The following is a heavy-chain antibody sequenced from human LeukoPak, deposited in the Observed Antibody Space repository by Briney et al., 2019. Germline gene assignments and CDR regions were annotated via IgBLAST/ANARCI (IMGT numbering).Heavy chain of an antibody. CDR1: GITISSYS. J-gene: IGHJ4*02. Sequence: GGSLRLSCAAPGITISSYSMNWVRQAPGKGLEWLSYIGVSSSSIFYADSVKGRFTISRDNAKKSLYLQMNSLRAEDTAVYYCARDDRRDGYKQDFDYWGQGTLVTVSS. D-gene: IGHD5-24*01. CDR3: ARDDRRDGYKQDFDY. CDR2: IGVSSSSI. V-gene: IGHV3-48*04.